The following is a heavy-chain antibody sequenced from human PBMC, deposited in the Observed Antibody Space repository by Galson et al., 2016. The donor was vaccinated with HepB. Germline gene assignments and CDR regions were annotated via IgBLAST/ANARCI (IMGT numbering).Heavy chain of an antibody. V-gene: IGHV3-21*01. J-gene: IGHJ2*01. CDR2: ISRSSIYI. CDR1: GFSIADYG. CDR3: ARAPSGVSWYFDL. Sequence: SLRLSCAASGFSIADYGMHWVRQAPGKGLEWAPCISRSSIYIYYADSVQGRFTISRDNAKNSLYLQMNSLRAEDTVVYYCARAPSGVSWYFDLWGRGPLVTVSS. D-gene: IGHD3-10*01.